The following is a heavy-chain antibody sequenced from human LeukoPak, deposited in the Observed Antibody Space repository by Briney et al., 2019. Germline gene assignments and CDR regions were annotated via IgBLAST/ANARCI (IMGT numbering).Heavy chain of an antibody. CDR2: IDYSGDT. CDR1: GGSISPYS. Sequence: SETLSLTCTVSGGSISPYSWNWIRLPPGKRLGWIGYIDYSGDTNYNPSLKSRVTMSVDTSKNQFSLNLRSVTAADTAVYYCARDLREADIAVAGKFYWYLDLWGRGTLVTVSS. D-gene: IGHD6-19*01. CDR3: ARDLREADIAVAGKFYWYLDL. V-gene: IGHV4-59*01. J-gene: IGHJ2*01.